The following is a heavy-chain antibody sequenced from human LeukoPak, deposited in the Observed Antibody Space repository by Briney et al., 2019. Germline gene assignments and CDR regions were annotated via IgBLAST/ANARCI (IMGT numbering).Heavy chain of an antibody. CDR2: FDPEDGET. J-gene: IGHJ4*02. Sequence: ASVKVSCKVSGYTLTELSMHWVRQAPGKGLEWMGGFDPEDGETIYAQKFQGRVTMTEDTSTDTAYMELSSLRSEDTAVYYCATVPAYCYDSSGYYPFDYWGQGTLVTVSS. V-gene: IGHV1-24*01. CDR1: GYTLTELS. CDR3: ATVPAYCYDSSGYYPFDY. D-gene: IGHD3-22*01.